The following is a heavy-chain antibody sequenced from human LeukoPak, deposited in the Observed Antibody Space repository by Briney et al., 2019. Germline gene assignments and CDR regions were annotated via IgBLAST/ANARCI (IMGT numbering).Heavy chain of an antibody. CDR1: GFTFSSYA. D-gene: IGHD3-3*01. CDR2: ISDRGSST. Sequence: GGSLRLSCAASGFTFSSYAMSWVRQAPGKGLEWVASISDRGSSTYYADSVKGRFTISRDNSKNTLYLQMNSLRVGDTAVYYCAREHYDFWSGYPDYWGQGTLVTVSS. CDR3: AREHYDFWSGYPDY. V-gene: IGHV3-23*01. J-gene: IGHJ4*02.